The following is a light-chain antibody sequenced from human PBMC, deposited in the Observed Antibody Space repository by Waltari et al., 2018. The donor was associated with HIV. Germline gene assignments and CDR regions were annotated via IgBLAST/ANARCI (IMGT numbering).Light chain of an antibody. CDR3: QAWDSSSAVV. CDR2: QNS. J-gene: IGLJ2*01. CDR1: KLGDTY. Sequence: SYELTQPPSVSVSPGQTASITCSGDKLGDTYASWYQQKPGQSPVLVIYQNSKRPSGIPERFSGSNSGDTVTLTISGTQAVDEADYYCQAWDSSSAVVFGGGTKLTVL. V-gene: IGLV3-1*01.